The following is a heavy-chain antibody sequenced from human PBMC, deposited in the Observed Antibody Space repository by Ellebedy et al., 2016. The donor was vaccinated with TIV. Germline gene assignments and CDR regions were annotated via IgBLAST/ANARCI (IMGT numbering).Heavy chain of an antibody. Sequence: MPSETLSLTCTVSGGSISSYYWSWIRQPPGKGLEWIGYIYYSGSTNYNPSLKSRVTISVDTSKNQFSLKLSSVTAADTAVYYCARRGGYYYDSSGYLDYWGQGTLVTVSS. CDR3: ARRGGYYYDSSGYLDY. J-gene: IGHJ4*02. CDR2: IYYSGST. V-gene: IGHV4-59*08. CDR1: GGSISSYY. D-gene: IGHD3-22*01.